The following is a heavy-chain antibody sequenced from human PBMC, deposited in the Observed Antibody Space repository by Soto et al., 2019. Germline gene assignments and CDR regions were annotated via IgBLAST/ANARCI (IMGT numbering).Heavy chain of an antibody. V-gene: IGHV3-48*02. J-gene: IGHJ2*01. CDR1: GFTFSSYS. CDR3: ARGGPDTMVRGPVEYFDL. CDR2: ISSSSSTI. D-gene: IGHD3-10*01. Sequence: EVQLVESGGGLVQPGGSLRLSCAASGFTFSSYSMNWVRQAPGKGLEWVSYISSSSSTIYYADSVKGRFTISRDNAKNSLYLQMNSLRDEDTAVYYCARGGPDTMVRGPVEYFDLWGRGTLVTVSS.